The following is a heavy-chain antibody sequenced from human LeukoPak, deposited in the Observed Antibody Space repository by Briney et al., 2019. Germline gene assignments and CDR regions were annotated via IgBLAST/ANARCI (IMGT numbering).Heavy chain of an antibody. D-gene: IGHD3-10*01. J-gene: IGHJ5*02. Sequence: KSSETLSLTCTVSGGSISSSSYYWGWIRQPPGKGLEWIGSIYYRGITYYNPSLKSRVTISVDTSKNQFSLKLSSVTAADTAVYYCAKQPHAFDNWFDPWGQGTLVTVSS. CDR1: GGSISSSSYY. CDR3: AKQPHAFDNWFDP. CDR2: IYYRGIT. V-gene: IGHV4-39*01.